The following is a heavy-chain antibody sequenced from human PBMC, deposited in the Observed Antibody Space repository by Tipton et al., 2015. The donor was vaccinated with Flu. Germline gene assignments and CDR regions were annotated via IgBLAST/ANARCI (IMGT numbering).Heavy chain of an antibody. CDR1: GYSISSGFF. V-gene: IGHV4-61*01. CDR3: AKYGVTASYFDH. D-gene: IGHD2-8*01. J-gene: IGHJ4*02. Sequence: TLSLTCVVSGYSISSGFFWSWVRQPPGKGLEWIGYISYSGTTSHSPSLKSRVTISIDTSQNQFSLKLTSVTAADTAVYYCAKYGVTASYFDHWGQGTLVTVSS. CDR2: ISYSGTT.